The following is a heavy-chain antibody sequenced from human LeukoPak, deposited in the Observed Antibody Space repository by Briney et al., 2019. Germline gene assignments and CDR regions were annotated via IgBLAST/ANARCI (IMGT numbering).Heavy chain of an antibody. D-gene: IGHD2/OR15-2a*01. CDR1: GFTFSSYS. CDR2: ISSSSGSI. J-gene: IGHJ4*02. Sequence: GGSLRLSCAASGFTFSSYSMNWVRQAPGKGLEWVSYISSSSGSIYYADSVKGRFTISRDNAKNSLNLQMNSLRAEDTAVYYCARGWDSTFDYWGQGTLVTVSS. CDR3: ARGWDSTFDY. V-gene: IGHV3-48*01.